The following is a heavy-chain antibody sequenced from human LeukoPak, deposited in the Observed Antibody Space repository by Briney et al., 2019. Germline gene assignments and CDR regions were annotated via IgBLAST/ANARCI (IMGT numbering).Heavy chain of an antibody. Sequence: ASVKVSCKASGGTFISYAISWVRQAPGQGLEWMGRIIPIFGTASYAQKFQGRVTITTDESTSTAYMELSSLRSEDTAVYYCARGKIVVVPAADNWFDPWGQGTLVTVSS. J-gene: IGHJ5*02. CDR3: ARGKIVVVPAADNWFDP. CDR2: IIPIFGTA. D-gene: IGHD2-2*01. CDR1: GGTFISYA. V-gene: IGHV1-69*05.